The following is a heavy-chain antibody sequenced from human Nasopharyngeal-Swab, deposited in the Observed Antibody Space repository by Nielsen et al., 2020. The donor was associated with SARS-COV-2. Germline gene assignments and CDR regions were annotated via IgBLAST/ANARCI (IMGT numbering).Heavy chain of an antibody. CDR3: ARGPGGSTRVDS. CDR1: GFIFSNYA. CDR2: IYSGGST. Sequence: GESLKISCAASGFIFSNYAMSWVRQAPGKGLEWVSVIYSGGSTNYADSVKGRFTISRDNSNNTVYLQMNSLRAEDTALYYCARGPGGSTRVDSWGQGTLVTVSS. D-gene: IGHD2-2*01. J-gene: IGHJ4*02. V-gene: IGHV3-53*01.